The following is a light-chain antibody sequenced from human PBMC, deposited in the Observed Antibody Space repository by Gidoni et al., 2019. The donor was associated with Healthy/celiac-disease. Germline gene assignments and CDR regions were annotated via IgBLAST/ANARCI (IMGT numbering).Light chain of an antibody. J-gene: IGLJ1*01. CDR3: SSYTSSGV. V-gene: IGLV2-14*03. CDR1: SIDVGSYNY. Sequence: SPLPQPAAVSASAGQSITISCTGTSIDVGSYNYSSWYQQHPGNAPKLMIYDDSNRASGVPNRVSGSKNGNTASLTISGVQAEDEDYYYCSSYTSSGVFGTGTKVTVL. CDR2: DDS.